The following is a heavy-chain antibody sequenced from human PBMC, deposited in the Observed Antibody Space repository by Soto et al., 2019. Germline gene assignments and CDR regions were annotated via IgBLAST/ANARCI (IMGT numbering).Heavy chain of an antibody. CDR3: AKGSGSYYVLDY. J-gene: IGHJ4*02. Sequence: PGGSLRLSCAASGFTFSSYGMHWVRQAPGKGLEWVAVIWYDGSNKYYADSVKGRFTISRDNSKNTLYLQMNSLRAEDTAVYYCAKGSGSYYVLDYWGQGTLVTVSS. CDR2: IWYDGSNK. V-gene: IGHV3-33*06. CDR1: GFTFSSYG. D-gene: IGHD3-10*01.